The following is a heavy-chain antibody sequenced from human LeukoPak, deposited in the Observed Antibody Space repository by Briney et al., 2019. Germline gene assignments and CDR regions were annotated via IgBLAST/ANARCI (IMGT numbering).Heavy chain of an antibody. V-gene: IGHV4-59*01. CDR2: IYYSGST. D-gene: IGHD2-15*01. Sequence: SETLSLTCTVSGGSISSYYWSWIRQPPGKGLEWIGYIYYSGSTNYNPSLKSRVTISVDTSKNQFSLKLSSVTAADTAVYYCARERILGYCSGGSCYGSFAFDIWGQGIMVTVSS. J-gene: IGHJ3*02. CDR3: ARERILGYCSGGSCYGSFAFDI. CDR1: GGSISSYY.